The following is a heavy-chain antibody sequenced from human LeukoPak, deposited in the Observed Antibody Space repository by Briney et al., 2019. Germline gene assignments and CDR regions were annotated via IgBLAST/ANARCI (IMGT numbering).Heavy chain of an antibody. Sequence: SVKVSCKASGFTFTSSAMQWVRQARGQRLEWIGWIVVGSGNTNYAQKFQERVTITRDMSTSTAYMELSSLRSEDTAVYYCAAPKYYYDSSGSASDAFDIWGQGTMVTVSS. D-gene: IGHD3-22*01. V-gene: IGHV1-58*02. CDR3: AAPKYYYDSSGSASDAFDI. J-gene: IGHJ3*02. CDR1: GFTFTSSA. CDR2: IVVGSGNT.